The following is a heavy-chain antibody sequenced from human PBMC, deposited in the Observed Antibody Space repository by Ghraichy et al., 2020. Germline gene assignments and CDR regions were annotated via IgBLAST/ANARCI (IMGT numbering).Heavy chain of an antibody. CDR3: AKVHDYGDPEREIYYYYGMDV. CDR2: ISGSGGST. V-gene: IGHV3-23*01. CDR1: GFTFSSYV. D-gene: IGHD4-17*01. J-gene: IGHJ6*02. Sequence: GGSLRLSCAASGFTFSSYVMSWVRQAPGKGLEWVSAISGSGGSTYYADSVKGRFTISRDNSKNTLYLQMNSLRAEDTAVYYCAKVHDYGDPEREIYYYYGMDVWGQGTTVTVSS.